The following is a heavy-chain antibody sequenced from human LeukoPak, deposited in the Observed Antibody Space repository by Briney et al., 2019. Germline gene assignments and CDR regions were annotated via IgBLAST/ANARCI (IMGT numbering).Heavy chain of an antibody. CDR3: ATLGSSGMVHGNLDF. V-gene: IGHV3-21*01. CDR2: IDTTSTYI. J-gene: IGHJ4*02. Sequence: GGSLRLFCAAAGFTVSNSETNSVRQAPGKGLEWVSSIDTTSTYIYYADSLKGRFTISRDNAKNSLYLQMDSLRAEDTAMYDCATLGSSGMVHGNLDFWGQGTLVTVSS. D-gene: IGHD3-10*01. CDR1: GFTVSNSE.